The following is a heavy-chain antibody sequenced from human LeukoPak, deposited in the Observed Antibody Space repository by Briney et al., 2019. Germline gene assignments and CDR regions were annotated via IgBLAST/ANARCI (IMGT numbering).Heavy chain of an antibody. CDR2: ISSSGSYI. D-gene: IGHD1-26*01. CDR1: GFTFSSYS. Sequence: PGGSLRLSCAASGFTFSSYSMNWVRQAPGKGLEWVSSISSSGSYIHYADSVKGRFTISRDNSKNTLYPQMNSLRAEDTAVYYCARAGASEWELGYYWGQGTLVTVSS. V-gene: IGHV3-21*01. J-gene: IGHJ4*02. CDR3: ARAGASEWELGYY.